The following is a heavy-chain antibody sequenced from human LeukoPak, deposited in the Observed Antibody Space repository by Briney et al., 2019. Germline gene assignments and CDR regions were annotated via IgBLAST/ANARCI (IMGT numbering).Heavy chain of an antibody. J-gene: IGHJ4*02. D-gene: IGHD5-24*01. CDR1: GYTSTGYY. CDR3: ARDRRDGYNYYFDY. CDR2: INPNSGGT. V-gene: IGHV1-2*02. Sequence: GASVKVSCKASGYTSTGYYTHWVRQAPGQGLEWMGWINPNSGGTNYAQKFQGRVTMTRDTSISTAYMELSRLRSDDTAVYYCARDRRDGYNYYFDYWGQGTLVTVSS.